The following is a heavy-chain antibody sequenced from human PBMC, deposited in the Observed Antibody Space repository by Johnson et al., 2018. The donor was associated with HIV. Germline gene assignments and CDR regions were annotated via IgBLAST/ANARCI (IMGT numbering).Heavy chain of an antibody. D-gene: IGHD1-26*01. Sequence: QVQLVESGGGVVHPGRSLSLSCAASGFTFSSYAIHWVRQAPGKGLEWVAVISYAGSNKYYADHVKGRFTISNDNSKDTLYMEMNNLRLEDTAVYYCARGAAVSGTLVDPFDIWGRGTMVTVSS. J-gene: IGHJ3*02. CDR1: GFTFSSYA. V-gene: IGHV3-30-3*01. CDR3: ARGAAVSGTLVDPFDI. CDR2: ISYAGSNK.